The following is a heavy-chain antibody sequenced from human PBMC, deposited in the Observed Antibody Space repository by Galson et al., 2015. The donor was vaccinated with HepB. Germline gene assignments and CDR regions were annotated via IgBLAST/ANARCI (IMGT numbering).Heavy chain of an antibody. CDR2: ISPILGIP. D-gene: IGHD3-3*01. CDR3: ARADDFWSGYRDAGTSRWFDS. J-gene: IGHJ5*01. Sequence: SVKVSCKASGDSFSIYAMSWVRQAPGQGLEWMGGISPILGIPNYAQKFQDRVTITADKSTGTAYMELSSLRSEDTAVYYCARADDFWSGYRDAGTSRWFDSWGQGTLVIVPS. CDR1: GDSFSIYA. V-gene: IGHV1-69*10.